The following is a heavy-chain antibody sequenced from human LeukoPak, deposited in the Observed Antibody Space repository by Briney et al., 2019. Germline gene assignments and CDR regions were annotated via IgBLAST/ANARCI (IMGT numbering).Heavy chain of an antibody. D-gene: IGHD3-10*01. V-gene: IGHV3-21*01. J-gene: IGHJ4*02. CDR1: GFTFSSYS. CDR2: ISSSSSYI. CDR3: ARDFAVRGALSDY. Sequence: GGSLRLSCAASGFTFSSYSMNWVRQAPGKGLEWVSSISSSSSYIYYADSVKGRFTISRDNAKNSLYLQMNSLRAEDTAVYYCARDFAVRGALSDYWGQGTLVTVSS.